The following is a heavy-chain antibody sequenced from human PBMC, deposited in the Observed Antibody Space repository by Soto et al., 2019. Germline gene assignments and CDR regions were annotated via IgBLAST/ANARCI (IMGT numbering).Heavy chain of an antibody. D-gene: IGHD3-22*01. J-gene: IGHJ4*02. CDR3: ARGSHKLHSYDSSGFYHYVDY. CDR2: INDSGST. CDR1: GACLSDYS. V-gene: IGHV4-34*01. Sequence: ELLSLTRAGYGACLSDYSCTWIRQPPGRVLEWIGEINDSGSTNYTPSLERRVTISRDTSKNRFSLKRSSVTAADTAVYYCARGSHKLHSYDSSGFYHYVDYWGQGSLVTVSS.